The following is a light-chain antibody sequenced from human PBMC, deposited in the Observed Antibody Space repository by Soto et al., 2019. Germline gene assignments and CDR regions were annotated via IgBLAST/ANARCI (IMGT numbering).Light chain of an antibody. CDR3: QQRSTWPLT. CDR1: QSVSSY. J-gene: IGKJ4*01. V-gene: IGKV3-11*01. Sequence: EIVLTQSPATLSLSPGERATLSCRASQSVSSYLAWYQQKPGQAPRLLIYDASNRATGIPARFSGSGSGTAFPLTISSLEPEDFAVYYCQQRSTWPLTFGGGTKVEIK. CDR2: DAS.